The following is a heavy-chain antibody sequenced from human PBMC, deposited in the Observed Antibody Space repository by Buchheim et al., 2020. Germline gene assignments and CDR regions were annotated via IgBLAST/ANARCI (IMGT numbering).Heavy chain of an antibody. V-gene: IGHV3-23*01. CDR2: ISGSGGST. CDR1: GFTFSSYA. Sequence: EVQLLESGGGLVQPGGSLRLSCAASGFTFSSYAMSWVRQAPGKGLEWVSAISGSGGSTYYADSVKGRVTISSDNSKNTLYLQMNSLRAEDTAVYYCAKDGGLYCSSTSCHIDYWGQGTL. CDR3: AKDGGLYCSSTSCHIDY. D-gene: IGHD2-2*02. J-gene: IGHJ4*02.